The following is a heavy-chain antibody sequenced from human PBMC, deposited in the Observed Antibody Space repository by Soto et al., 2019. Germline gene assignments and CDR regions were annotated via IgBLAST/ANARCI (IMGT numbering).Heavy chain of an antibody. Sequence: PGGSLRLSCAASGFTFSSYDMQWVRQVTGKGLKWVSAIGSAGDTYSPCSVKGRFTISRENAKNSLYLQMNSLRAADTALYYCARDSSGWYRGRAASDVWGQGTMVTVSS. CDR3: ARDSSGWYRGRAASDV. D-gene: IGHD6-19*01. V-gene: IGHV3-13*01. J-gene: IGHJ3*01. CDR2: IGSAGDT. CDR1: GFTFSSYD.